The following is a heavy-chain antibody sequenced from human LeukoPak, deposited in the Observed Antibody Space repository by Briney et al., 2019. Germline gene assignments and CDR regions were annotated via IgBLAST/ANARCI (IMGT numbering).Heavy chain of an antibody. CDR3: ARAALYCSGGSCYKFDY. CDR2: FSSSSSYI. CDR1: GFTFSSYS. V-gene: IGHV3-21*01. D-gene: IGHD2-15*01. Sequence: GGSLRLSCAASGFTFSSYSMNWVRQAPGKGLEWVSSFSSSSSYIYYADSVKGRFTISRDNAKNSLYLQMNSLRAEDTAVYYCARAALYCSGGSCYKFDYWGQGTLVTVSS. J-gene: IGHJ4*02.